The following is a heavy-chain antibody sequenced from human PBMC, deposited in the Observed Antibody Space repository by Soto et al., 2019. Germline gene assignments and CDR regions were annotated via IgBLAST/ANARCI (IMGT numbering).Heavy chain of an antibody. Sequence: SETLSLTCTFSGSSIIGYYWTWIRQSPERGLEWIGYIHYSGSANYNPSLNSRVTMSVDRSKSQFSLKLSSVTAADTTVYYCARSDYDALYDYWGQGTLVTVS. D-gene: IGHD3-16*01. J-gene: IGHJ4*02. CDR3: ARSDYDALYDY. CDR1: GSSIIGYY. V-gene: IGHV4-59*08. CDR2: IHYSGSA.